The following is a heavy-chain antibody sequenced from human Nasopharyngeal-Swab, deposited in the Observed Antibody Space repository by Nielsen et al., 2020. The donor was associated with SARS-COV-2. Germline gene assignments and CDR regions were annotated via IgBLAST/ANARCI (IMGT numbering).Heavy chain of an antibody. J-gene: IGHJ6*02. V-gene: IGHV3-11*06. Sequence: GGSLRLSCAASGFTFSDYYMSWIRQAPGKGLEWVSYISSSSSYTNYADSVKGRFTISRDNAKNSLYLQMNSLRAEDTAVYYCARENDYYYYYGMDVWGQGTTVTVSS. CDR2: ISSSSSYT. CDR3: ARENDYYYYYGMDV. CDR1: GFTFSDYY.